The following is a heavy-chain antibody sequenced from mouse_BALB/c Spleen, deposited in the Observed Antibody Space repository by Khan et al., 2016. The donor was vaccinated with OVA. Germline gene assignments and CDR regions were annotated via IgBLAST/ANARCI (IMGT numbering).Heavy chain of an antibody. CDR3: ARDYGSSYEYFDV. V-gene: IGHV2-9*02. CDR2: IWAGGST. CDR1: GFSLTNYG. Sequence: VELVESGPGLVAPSQSLSITCTVSGFSLTNYGVHWVRQPPGKGLEWLGLIWAGGSTNYNSALMSRLSINKDNSKSQVFLKMNSLKTDDTAMYYCARDYGSSYEYFDVWGAGTTVTVSS. D-gene: IGHD1-1*01. J-gene: IGHJ1*01.